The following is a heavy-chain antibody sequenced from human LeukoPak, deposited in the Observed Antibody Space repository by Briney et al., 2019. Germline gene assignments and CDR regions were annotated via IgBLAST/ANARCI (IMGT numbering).Heavy chain of an antibody. J-gene: IGHJ4*02. CDR3: AKEKLGYCSGSSCYSTYYFDY. V-gene: IGHV3-23*01. Sequence: GGSLRLTCAASGFTFNSYAMSWVRQAPGKGLEWVSAIVDSGAGTYYADSVQGRFTISRDNSKNTLYLQMNSLRAEDTAVYYCAKEKLGYCSGSSCYSTYYFDYWGQGTLVTVSS. CDR1: GFTFNSYA. CDR2: IVDSGAGT. D-gene: IGHD2-2*01.